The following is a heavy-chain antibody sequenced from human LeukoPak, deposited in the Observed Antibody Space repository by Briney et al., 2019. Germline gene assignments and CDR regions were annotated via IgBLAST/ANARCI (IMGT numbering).Heavy chain of an antibody. CDR1: GYTLTELS. CDR2: FDPEDGET. J-gene: IGHJ4*02. D-gene: IGHD3-3*01. Sequence: ASVTVSCKVSGYTLTELSMHWVRQAPGKGLEWLGGFDPEDGETIYAQKFQGRVTMTEDTSTDTAYMELSSLRSEDTAVYYCAAGRITIFGVAIELYPFDYWGQGTLVTVSS. V-gene: IGHV1-24*01. CDR3: AAGRITIFGVAIELYPFDY.